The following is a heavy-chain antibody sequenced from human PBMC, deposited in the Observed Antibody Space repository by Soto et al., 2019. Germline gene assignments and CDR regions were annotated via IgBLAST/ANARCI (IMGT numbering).Heavy chain of an antibody. CDR2: IGFAGDT. V-gene: IGHV3-13*01. Sequence: PGGSLRLSCGYSVFIFINFDMHWVRQTTEKGLEWVSGIGFAGDTNYSGSVKGRFTISRENAKNSLFLQMNSLRVGDTAVYYCVRGLPGGFDPWGQGTLVTVSS. CDR1: VFIFINFD. J-gene: IGHJ5*02. D-gene: IGHD3-10*01. CDR3: VRGLPGGFDP.